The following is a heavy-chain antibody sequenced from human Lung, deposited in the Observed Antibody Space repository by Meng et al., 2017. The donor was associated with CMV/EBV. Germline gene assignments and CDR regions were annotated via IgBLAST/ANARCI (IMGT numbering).Heavy chain of an antibody. D-gene: IGHD3-10*01. J-gene: IGHJ1*01. V-gene: IGHV4-4*02. CDR2: IPHRGSS. CDR3: LRRSGGSV. CDR1: GASITNPNW. Sequence: VPFQKAGPATVQPSATLSLTIAVSGASITNPNWWAWVRQPPGKGLEWIGEIPHRGSSAYNPSLKSRVSMSIDKSKNQFSLKLTSVTAADTAVYHCLRRSGGSVWGQGTLVTVSS.